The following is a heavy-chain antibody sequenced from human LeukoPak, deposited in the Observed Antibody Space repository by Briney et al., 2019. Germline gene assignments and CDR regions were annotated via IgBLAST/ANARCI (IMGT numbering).Heavy chain of an antibody. CDR3: ANTSHYYGSGSYYSDFDY. CDR1: GFTFTSYG. Sequence: ASVKVSCTASGFTFTSYGMSWVRQAPGQGLEWMGWISAYNGNTNYAQKLQGRVTMTTDTSTSTAYMELRSLRADDTAVYYCANTSHYYGSGSYYSDFDYWGQGTLVTVSS. D-gene: IGHD3-10*01. CDR2: ISAYNGNT. V-gene: IGHV1-18*01. J-gene: IGHJ4*02.